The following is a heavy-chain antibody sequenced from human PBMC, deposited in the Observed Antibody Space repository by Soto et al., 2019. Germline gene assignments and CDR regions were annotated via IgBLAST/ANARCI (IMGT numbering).Heavy chain of an antibody. CDR3: ARGSTDSYPGSRIFDF. CDR2: ITDNGGDT. J-gene: IGHJ4*02. CDR1: EITFGSRA. Sequence: PGGSLRLSCVASEITFGSRAMSWVRQAPGEGLEWVSTITDNGGDTKSADSVRGRFTISRDNSKNTLYLQMSSLRAEDSAVYYCARGSTDSYPGSRIFDFWGRGTLVTVSS. V-gene: IGHV3-23*01. D-gene: IGHD3-10*01.